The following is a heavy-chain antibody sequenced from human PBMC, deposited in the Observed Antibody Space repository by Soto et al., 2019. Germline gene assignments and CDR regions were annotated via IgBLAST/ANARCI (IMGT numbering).Heavy chain of an antibody. J-gene: IGHJ4*02. D-gene: IGHD3-22*01. CDR3: ARERSYYDSSGYYDY. Sequence: ASVKVSCKASGGTFSNYAISWVRQAPGQGLEWMGGIIPILGTANYAQKFQGRVTITADESTSTAYMELSSLRSEDTAVYYCARERSYYDSSGYYDYWGQGTLVTVSS. CDR2: IIPILGTA. V-gene: IGHV1-69*13. CDR1: GGTFSNYA.